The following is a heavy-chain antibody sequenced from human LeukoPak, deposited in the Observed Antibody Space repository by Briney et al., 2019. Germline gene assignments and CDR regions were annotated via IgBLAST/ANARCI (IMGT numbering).Heavy chain of an antibody. CDR2: IYYSGST. D-gene: IGHD3-10*01. J-gene: IGHJ3*02. Sequence: PSGTLSLTCAVSGGSISSSNWWSWVRQPPGKGLEWIGSIYYSGSTYYNPSLKSRVTISVDTPKNQFSLKLSSVTAADTAVYYCARLHPLPLDAFDIWGQGTMVTVSS. V-gene: IGHV4-4*02. CDR1: GGSISSSNW. CDR3: ARLHPLPLDAFDI.